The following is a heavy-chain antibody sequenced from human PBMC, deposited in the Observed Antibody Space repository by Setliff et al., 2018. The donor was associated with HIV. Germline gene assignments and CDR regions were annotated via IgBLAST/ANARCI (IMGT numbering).Heavy chain of an antibody. CDR1: GGSISSGGYY. D-gene: IGHD1-26*01. V-gene: IGHV4-39*07. J-gene: IGHJ3*02. Sequence: SETLSLTCTVSGGSISSGGYYWSWIRQHPGKGLEWIASIYHNGNTYYNPSLKSRVTMSVDTSKNQFYMKLSSATAADTAAYYCARSIVGAAISAFDIWGQGTMVTVSS. CDR3: ARSIVGAAISAFDI. CDR2: IYHNGNT.